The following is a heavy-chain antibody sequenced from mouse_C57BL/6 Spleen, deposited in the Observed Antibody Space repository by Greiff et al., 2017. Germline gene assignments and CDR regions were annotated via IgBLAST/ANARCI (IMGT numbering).Heavy chain of an antibody. V-gene: IGHV1-52*01. D-gene: IGHD1-1*01. CDR3: ARDYYGPWYFDV. Sequence: QVQLQQSGAELVRPGSSVKLSCKASGYTFTSYWMHWVKQRPIQGLEWIGNIDPSDSETHYNQKFKDKATLTVDKSSSTAYMQLSSLTSEDSAVYYCARDYYGPWYFDVWGTGTTVTVSS. CDR2: IDPSDSET. CDR1: GYTFTSYW. J-gene: IGHJ1*03.